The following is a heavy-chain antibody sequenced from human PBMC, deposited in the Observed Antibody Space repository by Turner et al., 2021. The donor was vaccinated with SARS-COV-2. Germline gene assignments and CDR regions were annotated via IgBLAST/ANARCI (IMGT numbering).Heavy chain of an antibody. D-gene: IGHD3-16*01. CDR2: FDAEEGQT. J-gene: IGHJ4*02. V-gene: IGHV1-24*01. Sequence: QVPLVQSGAELKRPGASVKVSCELSGYRLSELAMYWVRQAPGKGLEWMGGFDAEEGQTIYAQKFRGRVTLTEDTTTDTAYMDLSSLTSEDTATYYCATYYDDGDLRYDFWGQGTLVTVSS. CDR1: GYRLSELA. CDR3: ATYYDDGDLRYDF.